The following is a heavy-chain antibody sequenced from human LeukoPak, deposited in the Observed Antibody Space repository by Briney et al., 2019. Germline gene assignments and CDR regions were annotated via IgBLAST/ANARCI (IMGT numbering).Heavy chain of an antibody. J-gene: IGHJ4*02. D-gene: IGHD6-13*01. CDR3: ASLLSSNTWYFFDN. V-gene: IGHV4-59*08. Sequence: PSETLSLTCTVSGVSIRSNYWTWIRQPPGKGLEWIGYMDYSGSTNYNPSLKSRVTISIDTSKNQFSPKLSSVTAADTAVYYCASLLSSNTWYFFDNWGQGILVTVSS. CDR1: GVSIRSNY. CDR2: MDYSGST.